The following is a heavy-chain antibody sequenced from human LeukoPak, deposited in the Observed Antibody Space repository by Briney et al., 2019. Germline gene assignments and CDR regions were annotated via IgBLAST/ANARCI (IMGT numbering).Heavy chain of an antibody. CDR3: ARSWANCSGGSCYSLVRAFDI. V-gene: IGHV1-2*06. D-gene: IGHD2-15*01. Sequence: ASVKVSCKASGYTFTGYYMHWVRQAPGQGLEWMGRINPNSGGTNYAQKFQGRVTMTRDTSISTAYMELSRLRSDDTAVYYCARSWANCSGGSCYSLVRAFDIWGQGTWSPSLQ. CDR2: INPNSGGT. J-gene: IGHJ3*02. CDR1: GYTFTGYY.